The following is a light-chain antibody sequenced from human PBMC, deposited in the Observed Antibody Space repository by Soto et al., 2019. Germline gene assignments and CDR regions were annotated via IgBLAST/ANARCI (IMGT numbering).Light chain of an antibody. J-gene: IGKJ1*01. V-gene: IGKV4-1*01. CDR3: QQYYSTPPT. CDR2: WAS. Sequence: DIVMTQSPDSLPVSLGERATINCKSSQTLLSSSNHKNYLAWYQQKPGQSPKLLIYWASTRDSGVADRFIGSGSGSSFTLTTSSLRAEDVAVYSCQQYYSTPPTFGQGTKVYIK. CDR1: QTLLSSSNHKNY.